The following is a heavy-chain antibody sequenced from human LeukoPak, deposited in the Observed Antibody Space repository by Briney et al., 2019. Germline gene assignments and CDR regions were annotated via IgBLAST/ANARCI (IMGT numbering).Heavy chain of an antibody. V-gene: IGHV4-34*01. CDR3: ASQSSSPAGVY. Sequence: ASETLSLTCAVYGGSFSGYYWSWIRQPPGKGLEWIGEINHSGSTNYNPSLKSRVTISVDTSKNQFSLKLSSVTAPDTAVYYCASQSSSPAGVYWGQGTLVTVSS. D-gene: IGHD6-19*01. CDR2: INHSGST. CDR1: GGSFSGYY. J-gene: IGHJ4*02.